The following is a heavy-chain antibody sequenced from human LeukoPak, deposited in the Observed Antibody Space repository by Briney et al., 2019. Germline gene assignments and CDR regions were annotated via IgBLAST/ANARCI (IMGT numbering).Heavy chain of an antibody. CDR3: ARDTSSVCAFDI. J-gene: IGHJ3*02. CDR1: GGPIGSGGYY. V-gene: IGHV4-31*03. D-gene: IGHD3-22*01. CDR2: IFHSGST. Sequence: SETLSLTCTVSGGPIGSGGYYWSWIRQLPGRGLEWIGNIFHSGSTYYNPSLKSRFTISVDTSKNQFSLKLSSVTAADTAVYYCARDTSSVCAFDIWGQGTMVTVSS.